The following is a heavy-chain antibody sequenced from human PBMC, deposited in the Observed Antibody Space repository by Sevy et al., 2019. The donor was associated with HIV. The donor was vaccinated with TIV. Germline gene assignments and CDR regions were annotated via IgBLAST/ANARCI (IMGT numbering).Heavy chain of an antibody. J-gene: IGHJ4*02. V-gene: IGHV3-72*01. Sequence: GGSLRLSCAASGFTFSDHYMEWVRQAPGKGLEWVGRTRNKADSYMTEYAASVKGRFTISRDDSKKLLYLQMNSLKTEDTTVYYCTTHAGIAAAGRVLDYWGQGTLVTVSS. CDR2: TRNKADSYMT. CDR3: TTHAGIAAAGRVLDY. D-gene: IGHD6-13*01. CDR1: GFTFSDHY.